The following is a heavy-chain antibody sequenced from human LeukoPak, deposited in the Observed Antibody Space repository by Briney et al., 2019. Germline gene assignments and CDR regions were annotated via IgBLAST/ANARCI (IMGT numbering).Heavy chain of an antibody. CDR1: GFTFSSYA. Sequence: PGGSLRLSCAASGFTFSSYAMHWVRQAPGKGLEWVAVISYDGSNKYYADSVKGRFTISRDNSKNTLYLQMNSLRAEDTAVYYCARRIQLWSVSFHFDYWGQGTLVTVSS. J-gene: IGHJ4*02. CDR3: ARRIQLWSVSFHFDY. CDR2: ISYDGSNK. V-gene: IGHV3-30*04. D-gene: IGHD5-18*01.